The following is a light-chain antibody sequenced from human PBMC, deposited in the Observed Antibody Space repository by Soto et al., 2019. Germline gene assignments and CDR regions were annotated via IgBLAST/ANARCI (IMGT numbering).Light chain of an antibody. CDR1: SSDVGGYNY. Sequence: QSALTQPASVSGSPGQSITISCTGNSSDVGGYNYVSWYQQHPGKAPKLMIYEVSNRPSGVSNSFSGSKSGNTASLTISGLQAEDEADYYCSSYTSSSTRVFGGGTKLTVL. CDR3: SSYTSSSTRV. J-gene: IGLJ3*02. CDR2: EVS. V-gene: IGLV2-14*01.